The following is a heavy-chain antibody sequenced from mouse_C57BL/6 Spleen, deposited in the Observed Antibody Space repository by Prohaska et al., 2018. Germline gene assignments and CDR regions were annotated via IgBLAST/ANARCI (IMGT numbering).Heavy chain of an antibody. Sequence: EVQLQQSGPELVKPGASVKISCKASGYTFTDYYMNWVKQSHGKSLEWIGDINPNNGGTSYNQKFKGKATLTVDKSSSTAYMELRSLTSEDSAVYYCVYYGSSSNYFDYWGQGTTLTVSS. J-gene: IGHJ2*01. CDR3: VYYGSSSNYFDY. V-gene: IGHV1-26*01. D-gene: IGHD1-1*01. CDR2: INPNNGGT. CDR1: GYTFTDYY.